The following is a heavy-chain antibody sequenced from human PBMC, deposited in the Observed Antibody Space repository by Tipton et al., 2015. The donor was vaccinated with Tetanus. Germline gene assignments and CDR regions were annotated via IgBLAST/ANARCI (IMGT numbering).Heavy chain of an antibody. Sequence: QSGAEVKRPGCSVRVSCKTSGGTFRTYAISWVRQAPGQGLEWMGGIFPVYGTANYAPQFQGRVTITADEPTGTAYMELNSLISEDTAVYYCARPDRYCSGGSCYLALDSWGQGTLVTVST. V-gene: IGHV1-69*01. CDR2: IFPVYGTA. CDR3: ARPDRYCSGGSCYLALDS. CDR1: GGTFRTYA. J-gene: IGHJ4*02. D-gene: IGHD2-15*01.